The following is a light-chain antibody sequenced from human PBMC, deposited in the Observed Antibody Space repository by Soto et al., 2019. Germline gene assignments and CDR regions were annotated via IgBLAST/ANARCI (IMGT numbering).Light chain of an antibody. Sequence: DIQVIQSPSSLSASVGDRVTITCRASLRISTYLNWYQHKPGKAPKLLIYGASSLQSGVPSRFSGSGSGTDFSLTISSLHPEDSATYYCQQSHSTQLTFGGGTNLEI. CDR2: GAS. J-gene: IGKJ4*01. CDR1: LRISTY. CDR3: QQSHSTQLT. V-gene: IGKV1-39*01.